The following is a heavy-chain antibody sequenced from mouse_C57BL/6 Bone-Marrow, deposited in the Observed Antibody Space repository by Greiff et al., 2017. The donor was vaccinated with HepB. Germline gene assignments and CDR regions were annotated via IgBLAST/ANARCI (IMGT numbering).Heavy chain of an antibody. V-gene: IGHV5-15*01. J-gene: IGHJ2*01. CDR1: GFTFSDYG. CDR3: ARQNYGSSYYFDY. D-gene: IGHD1-1*01. Sequence: EVHLVESGGGLVQPGGSLKLSCAASGFTFSDYGMAWVRQAPRKGPEWVAFISNLAYSIYYADTVTGRFTISRENAKYTLYLEMSSLRSEDTAMYYCARQNYGSSYYFDYWGQGTTLTVSS. CDR2: ISNLAYSI.